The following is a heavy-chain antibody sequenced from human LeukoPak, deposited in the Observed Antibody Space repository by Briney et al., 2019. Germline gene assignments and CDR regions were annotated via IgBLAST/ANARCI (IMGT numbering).Heavy chain of an antibody. J-gene: IGHJ6*03. D-gene: IGHD1-26*01. Sequence: SETLSLTCDVSGESFSDYYWSWIRQSPGKGLEWIGDINHSGSTNYNPSLKSRVTISIDTSKNRFSLNLTSVTAADTAVYYCARGRRMVGARRPLYFYYYYFDVWGKGTTVTVSS. CDR1: GESFSDYY. CDR3: ARGRRMVGARRPLYFYYYYFDV. V-gene: IGHV4-34*01. CDR2: INHSGST.